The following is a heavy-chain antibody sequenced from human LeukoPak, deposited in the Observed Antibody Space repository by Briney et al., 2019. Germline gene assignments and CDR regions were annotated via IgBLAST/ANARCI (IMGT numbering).Heavy chain of an antibody. CDR1: GASINTYY. CDR3: ARHRVQLERRSAFDI. V-gene: IGHV4-59*08. D-gene: IGHD1-1*01. Sequence: NPSEPLSLTCSVSGASINTYYWSWIRQPPGKGLEWIGYIYYSGSTNYNPSLKSRVTMSVNRSESRFSLKLSSVTAADTAVYYCARHRVQLERRSAFDIWGQGTMLIVSP. J-gene: IGHJ3*02. CDR2: IYYSGST.